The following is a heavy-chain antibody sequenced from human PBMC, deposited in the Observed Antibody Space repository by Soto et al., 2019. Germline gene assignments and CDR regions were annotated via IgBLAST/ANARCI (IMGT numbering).Heavy chain of an antibody. V-gene: IGHV3-23*01. CDR3: ATGTQNFDY. J-gene: IGHJ4*02. Sequence: GSLRLSCAASVFTFTTRAMSWVRQAPGKGLQWVSGISGSGGTTYYADSVKGRLTISRDNSKNMLYLQMNSLRDDDTAVYYCATGTQNFDYWGRGTRVTVSS. CDR2: ISGSGGTT. D-gene: IGHD3-10*01. CDR1: VFTFTTRA.